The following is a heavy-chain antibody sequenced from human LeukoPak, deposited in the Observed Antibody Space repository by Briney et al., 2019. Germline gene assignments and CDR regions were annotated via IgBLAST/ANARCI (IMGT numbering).Heavy chain of an antibody. V-gene: IGHV3-43*02. Sequence: GGSLRLSCAASGFTFDDYAMHGVRQAPGKGLEGVSLISGDGGSTYYADSVKGRFTISRDNSKNSLYLQMNSLRTEDTALYYCAKDMEYYYDSSGYYFDYWGQGTLVTVSS. J-gene: IGHJ4*02. CDR1: GFTFDDYA. D-gene: IGHD3-22*01. CDR2: ISGDGGST. CDR3: AKDMEYYYDSSGYYFDY.